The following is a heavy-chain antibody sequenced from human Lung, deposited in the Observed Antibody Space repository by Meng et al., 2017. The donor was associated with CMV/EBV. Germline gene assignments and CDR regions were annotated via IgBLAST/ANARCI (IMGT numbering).Heavy chain of an antibody. CDR2: ISAHNGNT. D-gene: IGHD3-9*01. Sequence: QVYLVQSGAEVRKPGASVTVYCRTSGYNFKSYGISWVRQAPGQGLEWLGWISAHNGNTNYAQRVQDRVTITRDTSARTAYMEVSSLRSEDTAVYYCAKTPRADWSVDYWGQGTLVTV. J-gene: IGHJ4*02. V-gene: IGHV1-18*01. CDR1: GYNFKSYG. CDR3: AKTPRADWSVDY.